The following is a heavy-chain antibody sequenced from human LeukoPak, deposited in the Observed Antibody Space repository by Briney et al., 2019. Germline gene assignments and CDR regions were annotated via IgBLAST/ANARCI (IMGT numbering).Heavy chain of an antibody. Sequence: GGSLRLSCAASGFTLTNAWMGWVRQAPGKGLEWIGRIKSKTDGGTTDYAAPVKGRFTISRDESKNTVYLQLNSLKSEDTAEYYCTTDRGVAARPLFDFWGQGILVTVSS. D-gene: IGHD6-6*01. CDR2: IKSKTDGGTT. J-gene: IGHJ4*02. CDR1: GFTLTNAW. CDR3: TTDRGVAARPLFDF. V-gene: IGHV3-15*01.